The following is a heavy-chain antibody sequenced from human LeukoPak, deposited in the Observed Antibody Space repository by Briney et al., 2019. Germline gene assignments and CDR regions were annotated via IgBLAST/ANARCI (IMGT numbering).Heavy chain of an antibody. CDR1: GFTFSSYA. V-gene: IGHV3-23*01. D-gene: IGHD3-10*01. Sequence: PGGSLRLSCAASGFTFSSYAMSWVRQAPGKGLEWVSAISGSDGSTYYADSVKGRFTISRDNSKNTLYLQMNSLRAEDTAVYYCAKGTYYYGSGSHHFDYWGQGTLVTVSS. J-gene: IGHJ4*02. CDR3: AKGTYYYGSGSHHFDY. CDR2: ISGSDGST.